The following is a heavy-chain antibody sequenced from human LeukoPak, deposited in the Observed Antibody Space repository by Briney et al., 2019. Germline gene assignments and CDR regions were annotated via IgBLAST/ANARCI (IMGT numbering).Heavy chain of an antibody. J-gene: IGHJ4*02. CDR2: INPNTGGT. V-gene: IGHV1-2*02. D-gene: IGHD4-17*01. Sequence: GASVKVSCKASGYTFTAYYMHWVRQAPGQGLEWMGWINPNTGGTNYAQKFQGRVTMTRDTSISTAYMDLSRLRSDDTAVYYCARDYPLAYGVPGEASSDYWGQGTLVTVSS. CDR3: ARDYPLAYGVPGEASSDY. CDR1: GYTFTAYY.